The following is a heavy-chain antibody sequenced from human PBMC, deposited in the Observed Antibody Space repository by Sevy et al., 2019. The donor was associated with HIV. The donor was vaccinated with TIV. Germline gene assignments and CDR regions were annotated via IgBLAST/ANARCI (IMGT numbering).Heavy chain of an antibody. J-gene: IGHJ4*02. CDR2: ISTYNGKT. CDR3: ERGRGIAVAGGGYYSDY. CDR1: GYTFSRSV. D-gene: IGHD6-19*01. V-gene: IGHV1-18*04. Sequence: ASVKVSCMASGYTFSRSVITWVRQAPGQGLEWMGWISTYNGKTNYAQKFQDRVTMTTDTSTNTAYMELRSLRSDDTAIYFCERGRGIAVAGGGYYSDYWGQGSLVTVSS.